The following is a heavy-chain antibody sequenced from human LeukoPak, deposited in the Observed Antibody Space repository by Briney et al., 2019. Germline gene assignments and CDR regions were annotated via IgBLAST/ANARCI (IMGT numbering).Heavy chain of an antibody. V-gene: IGHV1-46*01. Sequence: ASVKVSCKASGYTFTSYYIHWVRQAPGQGLEWMGIINPSGGSTSSAQNFKGRVTATRDTSTSTVYMEMSSLNSEDTAVYYCARGLESSGWYGMDVWGQGTTIIVSS. CDR3: ARGLESSGWYGMDV. CDR2: INPSGGST. CDR1: GYTFTSYY. D-gene: IGHD6-19*01. J-gene: IGHJ6*02.